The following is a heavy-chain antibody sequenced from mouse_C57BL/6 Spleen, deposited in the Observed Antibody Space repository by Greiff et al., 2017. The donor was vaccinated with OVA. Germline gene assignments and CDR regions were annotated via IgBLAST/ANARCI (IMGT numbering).Heavy chain of an antibody. J-gene: IGHJ1*03. CDR2: INPSSGYT. CDR1: GYTFPSYC. Sequence: VKLQESGAALAQPGASVKLSCNASGYTFPSYCMHWVQQRPGQGLEWIGYINPSSGYTKYNQKFKDKATLTADKSSSTAYMQLSSLTYEDSAVYYCARSGYDYDPYWYFDVWGTGTTVTVSS. CDR3: ARSGYDYDPYWYFDV. V-gene: IGHV1-7*01. D-gene: IGHD2-4*01.